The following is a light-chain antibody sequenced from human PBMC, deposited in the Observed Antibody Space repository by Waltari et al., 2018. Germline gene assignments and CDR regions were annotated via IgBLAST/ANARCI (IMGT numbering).Light chain of an antibody. CDR2: GNN. V-gene: IGLV1-40*01. CDR3: QSYDSGLSGSV. J-gene: IGLJ2*01. Sequence: QSGLTQPPSVSGAPGQRVTISCTGSSSNIGAGYDVHWYQKLPGTAPKLLIYGNNNRPSGFPDRSSGSKSGTSASLAITGLQAEDEADYYCQSYDSGLSGSVFGGGTKLTVL. CDR1: SSNIGAGYD.